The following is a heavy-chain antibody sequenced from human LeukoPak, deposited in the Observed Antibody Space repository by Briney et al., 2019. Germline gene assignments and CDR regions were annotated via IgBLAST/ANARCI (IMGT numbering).Heavy chain of an antibody. D-gene: IGHD6-19*01. CDR3: ARRLAVAGFDY. J-gene: IGHJ4*02. Sequence: SETLSLTCAVTGNSISSGYYWGWIRQPPGKGLEWIGSIYHSGSTYYNPSLKSRVTISVDTSKNQFSLKLSSVTAADTAVYYCARRLAVAGFDYWGQGTLVTVSS. CDR1: GNSISSGYY. CDR2: IYHSGST. V-gene: IGHV4-38-2*01.